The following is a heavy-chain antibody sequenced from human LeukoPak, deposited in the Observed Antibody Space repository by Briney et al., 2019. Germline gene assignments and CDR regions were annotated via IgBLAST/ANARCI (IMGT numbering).Heavy chain of an antibody. CDR1: GFTFSSYG. Sequence: PGRSLRLSCAASGFTFSSYGMHWVRQAPGKGLEWVAVIWYDGSNKYYADSVKGRFTISRDNPKNTLYLQMNSLRAEDTAVYYCARSAIYGGSAPSYYWGQGTLVTVSS. CDR3: ARSAIYGGSAPSYY. D-gene: IGHD4-23*01. V-gene: IGHV3-33*01. J-gene: IGHJ4*02. CDR2: IWYDGSNK.